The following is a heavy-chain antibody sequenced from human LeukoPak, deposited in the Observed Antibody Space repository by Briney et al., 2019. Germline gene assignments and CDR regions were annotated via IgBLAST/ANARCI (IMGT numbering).Heavy chain of an antibody. J-gene: IGHJ4*02. D-gene: IGHD5-18*01. Sequence: GSLRLSCEASGFSFISYWMNWVRQAPGKGLEWVANIKQDGSEKYYVDSVKGRFTISRDSSKNTLYLQMNSLRPEDTAVYYCAKGRGQSYPHYYFDSWGQGTLVTVSS. CDR1: GFSFISYW. V-gene: IGHV3-7*01. CDR3: AKGRGQSYPHYYFDS. CDR2: IKQDGSEK.